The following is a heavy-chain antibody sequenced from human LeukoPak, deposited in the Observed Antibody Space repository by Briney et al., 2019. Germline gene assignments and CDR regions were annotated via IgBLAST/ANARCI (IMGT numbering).Heavy chain of an antibody. V-gene: IGHV1-18*01. CDR3: ATNAAGVCTNTHCYVL. D-gene: IGHD2-8*01. J-gene: IGHJ4*02. Sequence: GASVKVSCKASGYTFTNYALSWVRQAPGQGLEWLGWISGYNGKTNYAQKLQGRVTMTTDTSTSTAYLDLRSLRSDDTAMYYCATNAAGVCTNTHCYVLWGQGTLVTVSS. CDR2: ISGYNGKT. CDR1: GYTFTNYA.